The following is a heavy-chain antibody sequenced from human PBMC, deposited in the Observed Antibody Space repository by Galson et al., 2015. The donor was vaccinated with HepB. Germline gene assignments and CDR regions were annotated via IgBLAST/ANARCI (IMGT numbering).Heavy chain of an antibody. CDR3: ARRRYCSSAACYKNAFDI. V-gene: IGHV2-5*01. Sequence: PALVKPTQTLTLTCTFSGFSLSTGGVAVGWIRQPPGKALEWLAMIYWNGDKYYSPFLKSRVTTTEDTSPNQGVLTMTNMDPADTGTYYCARRRYCSSAACYKNAFDIWGQGTMVTVSS. D-gene: IGHD2-2*02. CDR2: IYWNGDK. CDR1: GFSLSTGGVA. J-gene: IGHJ3*02.